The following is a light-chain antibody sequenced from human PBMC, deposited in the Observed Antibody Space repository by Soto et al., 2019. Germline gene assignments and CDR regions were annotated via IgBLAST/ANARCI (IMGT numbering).Light chain of an antibody. Sequence: DIVMTQSPDSLAVSLGERATINCKSSQSVLYSSNNKNYLAWYQQKPGQPPKLLIYWASTRESGVPDRFSGSGSWTDFNLTISSLQAVDVAVYYCQQYYSIPYTFGQGTKLEIK. V-gene: IGKV4-1*01. CDR1: QSVLYSSNNKNY. CDR2: WAS. CDR3: QQYYSIPYT. J-gene: IGKJ2*01.